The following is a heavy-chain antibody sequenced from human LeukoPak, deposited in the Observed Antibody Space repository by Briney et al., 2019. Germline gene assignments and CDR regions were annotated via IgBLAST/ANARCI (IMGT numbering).Heavy chain of an antibody. V-gene: IGHV3-23*01. D-gene: IGHD2-2*01. CDR2: ISGSGNRT. CDR1: GFTFSSYA. CDR3: ARDRGSTSWSRGQPGRYFDL. Sequence: GGSLRLSCAASGFTFSSYAMSWVRQAPGKGLEWVSSISGSGNRTYYADSVKGRFTISRDNFKNTLYLQMNSLRAEDTAVYYCARDRGSTSWSRGQPGRYFDLWGRGTLVTVSS. J-gene: IGHJ2*01.